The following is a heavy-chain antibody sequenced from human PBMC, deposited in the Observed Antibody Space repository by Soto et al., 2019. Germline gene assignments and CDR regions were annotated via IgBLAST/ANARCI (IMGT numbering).Heavy chain of an antibody. CDR1: GYTFTSYA. J-gene: IGHJ4*02. D-gene: IGHD5-18*01. CDR2: INAGNGNT. V-gene: IGHV1-3*01. CDR3: ARGLNGYLHYFDY. Sequence: GPSVQVSCKASGYTFTSYAMHWVRQAPGQRLEWMGWINAGNGNTKYSQKFQGRVTITRDTSASTAYMELSSLRSEDTAVYYCARGLNGYLHYFDYWGQGTQVTVSS.